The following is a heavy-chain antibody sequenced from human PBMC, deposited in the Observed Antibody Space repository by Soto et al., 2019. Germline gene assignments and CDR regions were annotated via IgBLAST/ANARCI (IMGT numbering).Heavy chain of an antibody. CDR3: ARGPALYTAPEWLPLYYYYGMDV. D-gene: IGHD3-3*01. CDR1: GFTFSSYA. Sequence: SLRLSCAASGFTFSSYAMHWVRQAPGKGLEWVAVISYDGSNKYHADSVKGRFTISRDNSKNTLYLQMNSLRAEDTAVYYCARGPALYTAPEWLPLYYYYGMDVWGQGTTVTVSS. J-gene: IGHJ6*02. CDR2: ISYDGSNK. V-gene: IGHV3-30-3*01.